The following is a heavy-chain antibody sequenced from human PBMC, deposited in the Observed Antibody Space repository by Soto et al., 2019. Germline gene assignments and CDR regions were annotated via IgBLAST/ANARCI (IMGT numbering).Heavy chain of an antibody. J-gene: IGHJ6*02. V-gene: IGHV4-34*01. CDR2: INHSGST. Sequence: SETLSLTCAVYGGSFSGYYWSWIRQPPGKGLEWIGEINHSGSTNYNPSLKSRVTISVDTSKNQFSLKLSSVTAADTAVYYCARDRAIFGVVNYYYYGMDVWGQGTTVTVSS. CDR1: GGSFSGYY. CDR3: ARDRAIFGVVNYYYYGMDV. D-gene: IGHD3-3*01.